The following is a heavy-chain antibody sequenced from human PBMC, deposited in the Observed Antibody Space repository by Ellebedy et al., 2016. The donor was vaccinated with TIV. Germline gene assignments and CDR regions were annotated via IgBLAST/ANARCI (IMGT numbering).Heavy chain of an antibody. CDR3: SVGGYDYFDY. Sequence: ASVKVSXXASGYTFTSYGISWVRQAPGQGLEWMGWISAYNGNTNYAQKLQGRVTMTTDTSTSTAYMELSSLRSEDTAVYYCSVGGYDYFDYWGQGTLVTVSS. V-gene: IGHV1-18*01. CDR1: GYTFTSYG. D-gene: IGHD5-12*01. J-gene: IGHJ4*02. CDR2: ISAYNGNT.